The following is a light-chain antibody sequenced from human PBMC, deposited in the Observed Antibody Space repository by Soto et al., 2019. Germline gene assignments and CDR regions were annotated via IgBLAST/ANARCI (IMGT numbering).Light chain of an antibody. CDR1: QSVRSTY. CDR3: QHYDGSPRT. CDR2: GVF. Sequence: ETVLTQSPGTVSLYPGERATLSCTTSQSVRSTYLDWYQQEADQAPRLVVYGVFNRATGIPDRFSGSGSGTYLTRTISVLETEDSLVYYCQHYDGSPRTVGQGTKLEI. V-gene: IGKV3-20*01. J-gene: IGKJ2*01.